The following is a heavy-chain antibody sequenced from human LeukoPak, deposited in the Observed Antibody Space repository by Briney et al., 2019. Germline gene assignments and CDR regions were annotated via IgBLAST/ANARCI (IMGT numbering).Heavy chain of an antibody. V-gene: IGHV4-34*01. CDR2: INHSGST. Sequence: SETLSLTCAVYGGSFSGYYWSWIRQPPGKGLEWIEEINHSGSTNYNPSLKSRVTISVDTSKNQFSLQLNSVTPEDTAVYYCARGRKPNWDAVSRDWYFDLWGRGTLVTVSS. D-gene: IGHD7-27*01. CDR3: ARGRKPNWDAVSRDWYFDL. CDR1: GGSFSGYY. J-gene: IGHJ2*01.